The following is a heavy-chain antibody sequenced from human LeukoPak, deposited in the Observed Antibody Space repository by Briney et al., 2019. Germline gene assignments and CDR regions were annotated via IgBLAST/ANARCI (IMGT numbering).Heavy chain of an antibody. V-gene: IGHV3-48*01. CDR3: TRDSGSGYYWTL. J-gene: IGHJ4*02. D-gene: IGHD3-22*01. CDR1: GFTFSSYS. Sequence: PGGSLRLSCAASGFTFSSYSMNWVRQAPGKGLEWVSYISSSSSTIYYADSVKGRFTISRDNAKNTLYLQMNSLKTEDTAVYYCTRDSGSGYYWTLWGQGTLVTVSS. CDR2: ISSSSSTI.